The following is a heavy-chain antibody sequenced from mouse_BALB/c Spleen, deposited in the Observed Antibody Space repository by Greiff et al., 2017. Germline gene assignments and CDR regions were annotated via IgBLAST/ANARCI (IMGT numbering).Heavy chain of an antibody. CDR3: AITTAREGFAY. CDR2: INPGSGGT. V-gene: IGHV1-54*01. Sequence: VKLMESGAELVRPGTSVKVSCKASGYAFTNYLIEWVKQRPGQGLEWIGVINPGSGGTNYNEKFKGKATLTADKSSSTAYMQLSSLTSDDSAVYFCAITTAREGFAYWGQGTLVTVSA. J-gene: IGHJ3*01. CDR1: GYAFTNYL. D-gene: IGHD1-2*01.